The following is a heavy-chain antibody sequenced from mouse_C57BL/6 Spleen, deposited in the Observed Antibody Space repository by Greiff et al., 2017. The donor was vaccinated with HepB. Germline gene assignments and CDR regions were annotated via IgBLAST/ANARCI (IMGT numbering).Heavy chain of an antibody. V-gene: IGHV1-80*01. CDR2: IYPGDGDT. Sequence: QVQLQQSGAELVKPGASVKISCKASGYAFSSYWMNWVKQRPGKGLEWIGQIYPGDGDTNYNGKFKGKATLTADKSSSTAYMQLSSLTSEDSAVYFCARSDYYGNPFDYWGQGTTLTVSS. CDR3: ARSDYYGNPFDY. J-gene: IGHJ2*01. D-gene: IGHD2-1*01. CDR1: GYAFSSYW.